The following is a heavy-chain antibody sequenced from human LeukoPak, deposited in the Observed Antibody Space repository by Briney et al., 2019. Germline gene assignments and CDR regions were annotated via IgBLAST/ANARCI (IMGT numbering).Heavy chain of an antibody. CDR1: GGSFSGYY. D-gene: IGHD6-19*01. Sequence: SETLSLTCAVYGGSFSGYYWSWIRQPPGKGLEWIGEINHSGSTNYNPSLKSRVTISVDTSKNQLSLKLSSVTAADTAVYYCARGDSSGWSDYWGQGTLVTVSS. J-gene: IGHJ4*02. CDR2: INHSGST. CDR3: ARGDSSGWSDY. V-gene: IGHV4-34*01.